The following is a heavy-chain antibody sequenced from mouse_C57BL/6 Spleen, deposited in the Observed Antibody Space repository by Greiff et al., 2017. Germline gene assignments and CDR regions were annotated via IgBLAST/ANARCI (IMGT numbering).Heavy chain of an antibody. Sequence: VQLQQSGPELVKPGASVKISCKASGYSFTDYNMNWVKQSNGKSLEWIGVINPNYGTTSYNQKFKGKVTLTVDQSSSTAYMQLNSLTSEDSAFYYCAIHYYGSSSYYFDYWGQGTTLTVSS. CDR2: INPNYGTT. J-gene: IGHJ2*01. CDR1: GYSFTDYN. D-gene: IGHD1-1*01. V-gene: IGHV1-39*01. CDR3: AIHYYGSSSYYFDY.